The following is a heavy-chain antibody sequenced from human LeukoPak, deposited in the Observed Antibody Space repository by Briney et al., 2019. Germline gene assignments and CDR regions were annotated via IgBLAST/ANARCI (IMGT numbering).Heavy chain of an antibody. CDR2: IYYSGST. Sequence: SETLSLTCIVSGGSISSYSWSWIRQPPGKGLEWIGSIYYSGSTNYNPSLKSRVTMSVDTSKNQFSLKLNPVTAADTAVYYCARHGGESIVAMILHAFDIWGQGTMVTVSS. J-gene: IGHJ3*02. CDR1: GGSISSYS. CDR3: ARHGGESIVAMILHAFDI. V-gene: IGHV4-59*08. D-gene: IGHD5-12*01.